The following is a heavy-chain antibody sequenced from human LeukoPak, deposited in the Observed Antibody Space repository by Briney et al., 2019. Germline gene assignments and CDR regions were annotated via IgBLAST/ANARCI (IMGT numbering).Heavy chain of an antibody. CDR1: EFTFSSYG. Sequence: PGGSLRLSCAASEFTFSSYGMEWVRQAPGKGLEWVAFIRYDGRNRYYADSVKGRFTISRDNSKNTLYLQMNSLRAEDTAVYYCAKWVSTNWGSKGASDIWGQGTMVTVSS. V-gene: IGHV3-30*02. J-gene: IGHJ3*02. CDR3: AKWVSTNWGSKGASDI. D-gene: IGHD7-27*01. CDR2: IRYDGRNR.